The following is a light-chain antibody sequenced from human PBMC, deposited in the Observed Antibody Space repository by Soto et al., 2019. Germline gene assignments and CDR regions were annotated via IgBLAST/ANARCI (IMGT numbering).Light chain of an antibody. CDR1: QSVSTN. V-gene: IGKV3-15*01. CDR2: GAS. Sequence: EVVVTQSPATLSVSPGERVTLSCRARQSVSTNLAWYQQKPGQAPRHLIYGASTRATDIPARFSGSGSGTEFTLTISSLQSEDLAIYYCQQYNNWPLTFGGGTKVEIK. J-gene: IGKJ4*01. CDR3: QQYNNWPLT.